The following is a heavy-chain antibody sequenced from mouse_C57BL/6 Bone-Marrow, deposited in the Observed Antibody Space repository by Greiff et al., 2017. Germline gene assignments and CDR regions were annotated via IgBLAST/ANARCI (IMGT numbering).Heavy chain of an antibody. D-gene: IGHD1-1*01. CDR2: ISYDGSN. V-gene: IGHV3-6*01. CDR3: ARFIGDY. Sequence: EVKLMESGPGLVKPSQSLSLTCSVTGYSITSGYYWNWIRQFPGNKLEWMGYISYDGSNNYNPSLKNRISIPRDTSKNQFFLKLNSVTTEDTATYYCARFIGDYWGQGTTLTVSS. J-gene: IGHJ2*01. CDR1: GYSITSGYY.